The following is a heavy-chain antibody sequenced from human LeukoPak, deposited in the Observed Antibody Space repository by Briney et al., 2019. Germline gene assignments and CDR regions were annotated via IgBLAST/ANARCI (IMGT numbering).Heavy chain of an antibody. CDR2: IYYSGST. Sequence: SETLSLTCTVSGGSISSYYWSWIRQPPGKGLEWIGYIYYSGSTNYNPSLKSRVTISVDTSKNQFSLKLSFVTAADTAVYYCAGGVGWLQLSYYFDYWGQGTLVTVSS. CDR3: AGGVGWLQLSYYFDY. V-gene: IGHV4-59*01. CDR1: GGSISSYY. J-gene: IGHJ4*02. D-gene: IGHD5-12*01.